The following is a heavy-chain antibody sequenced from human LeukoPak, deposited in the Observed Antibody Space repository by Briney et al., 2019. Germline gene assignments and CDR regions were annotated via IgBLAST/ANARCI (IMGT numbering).Heavy chain of an antibody. J-gene: IGHJ3*02. CDR2: ISSSGSYI. V-gene: IGHV3-21*01. CDR3: AIDALGVAYES. Sequence: GGSLRLSCAASGFTFSTYSMNWIRQAPGKGLEWVSSISSSGSYIYYADSVKGRFTISRDNAKNSLYLQMNSLRAEDTAVYYCAIDALGVAYESWGPVTMVTVSS. D-gene: IGHD2-8*02. CDR1: GFTFSTYS.